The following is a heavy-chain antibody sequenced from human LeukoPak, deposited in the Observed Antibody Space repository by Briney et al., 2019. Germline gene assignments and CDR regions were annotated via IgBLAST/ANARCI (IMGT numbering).Heavy chain of an antibody. V-gene: IGHV4-34*01. CDR2: INNSGNT. J-gene: IGHJ4*02. CDR3: ASANEYDFCSGYYWD. D-gene: IGHD3-3*01. Sequence: SETLSLTCAVYGGSFNGYYWSWIRQPPGKGLEWIGEINNSGNTNSNPSPETRVTISVNTSQNQFSPKHRPVTAADTAVYYCASANEYDFCSGYYWDWGQGTLVTVSS. CDR1: GGSFNGYY.